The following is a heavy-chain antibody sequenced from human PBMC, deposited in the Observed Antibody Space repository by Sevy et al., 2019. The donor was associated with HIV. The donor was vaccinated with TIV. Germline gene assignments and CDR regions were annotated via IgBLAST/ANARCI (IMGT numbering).Heavy chain of an antibody. CDR1: GFTFSTYA. D-gene: IGHD6-6*01. V-gene: IGHV3-23*01. CDR2: ISGDGRP. Sequence: GGSLRLSCAASGFTFSTYAMSWVRQAPGKGLDWVSTISGDGRPYYADSVKGRFTISRDNSRDTLFLQINSLRAEDMALYFCAKHYLHDISAGWYFDLWDRGTLVTVSS. J-gene: IGHJ2*01. CDR3: AKHYLHDISAGWYFDL.